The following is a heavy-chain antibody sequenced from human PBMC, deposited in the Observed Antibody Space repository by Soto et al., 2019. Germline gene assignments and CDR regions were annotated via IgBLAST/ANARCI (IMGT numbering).Heavy chain of an antibody. D-gene: IGHD2-15*01. Sequence: QVQLQQWGAGLLKPSETLSLTCAVYGGSIGSYFNNYYWGWIRQTPGKGLEWIGEINYGGTTNYNPSLPTRISISIYSSKNQFSLKVKSVTAADTATYYCARGHPRSFLSTSLVTACWFGPWGQGTLVSVSS. V-gene: IGHV4-34*01. J-gene: IGHJ5*02. CDR3: ARGHPRSFLSTSLVTACWFGP. CDR2: INYGGTT. CDR1: GGSIGSYFNNYY.